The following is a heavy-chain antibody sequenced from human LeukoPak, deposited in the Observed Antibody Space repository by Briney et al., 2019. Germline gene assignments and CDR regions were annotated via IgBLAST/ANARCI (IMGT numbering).Heavy chain of an antibody. J-gene: IGHJ4*02. D-gene: IGHD3-3*01. Sequence: SQTLSLTCTVSGGSISSGSYYWSWIRQPAGKGLEWIGRIYTSGSTNYNPSLKSRATISVDTSKNQFSLKLSSVTAADTAVYYCARTPSPPIWSGYWFYFDYWGQGTLVTVSS. CDR3: ARTPSPPIWSGYWFYFDY. CDR2: IYTSGST. CDR1: GGSISSGSYY. V-gene: IGHV4-61*02.